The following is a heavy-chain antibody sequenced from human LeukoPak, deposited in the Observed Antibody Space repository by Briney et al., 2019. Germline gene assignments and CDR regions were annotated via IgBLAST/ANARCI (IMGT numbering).Heavy chain of an antibody. CDR3: ARDFPTRGGSYINL. J-gene: IGHJ5*02. CDR2: IYTSGST. V-gene: IGHV4-4*07. Sequence: PSETLSLTCTVSGVSISSYYWSWIRQPAGKGLEWIGRIYTSGSTNYNPSLKSRVTISVDKSKNQFSLKLSSVTAADTAVYYCARDFPTRGGSYINLWGQGTLVTVSS. D-gene: IGHD1-26*01. CDR1: GVSISSYY.